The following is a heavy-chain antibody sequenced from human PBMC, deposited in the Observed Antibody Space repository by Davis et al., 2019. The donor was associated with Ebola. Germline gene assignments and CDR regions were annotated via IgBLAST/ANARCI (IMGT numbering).Heavy chain of an antibody. CDR2: INPSGGST. V-gene: IGHV1-46*01. CDR3: ATDVWIPRGYYYGMDV. J-gene: IGHJ6*02. Sequence: ASVKVSCKASGYTFTSYYMHWVRQAPGQGLEWMGIINPSGGSTSYAQKFQGRVTMTRDTSTSTVYMELSSLRSEDTAVYYCATDVWIPRGYYYGMDVWGQGTTVTVSS. CDR1: GYTFTSYY. D-gene: IGHD5-18*01.